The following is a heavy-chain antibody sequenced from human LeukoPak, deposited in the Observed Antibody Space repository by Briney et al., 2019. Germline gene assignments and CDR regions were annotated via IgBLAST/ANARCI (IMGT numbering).Heavy chain of an antibody. CDR2: INHSGST. CDR1: GGSFSGYY. Sequence: SETLSLTCAVYGGSFSGYYWSWIRKPPGKGMEWIGEINHSGSTNYNPSLKSRVTISVDTSKNQFSLKLSSVTAADTAVYYCAREYPPGGGGLDYWGQGTLVTVSS. J-gene: IGHJ4*02. CDR3: AREYPPGGGGLDY. V-gene: IGHV4-34*01. D-gene: IGHD3-16*01.